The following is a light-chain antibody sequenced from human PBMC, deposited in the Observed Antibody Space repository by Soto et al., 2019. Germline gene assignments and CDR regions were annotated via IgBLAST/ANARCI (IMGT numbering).Light chain of an antibody. CDR3: AAWDDSLSGPV. Sequence: QSVLTQSPSASGTPGQRVTVSCSGSSSHIGTNYVYWYQQLPGTAPKVLIYSTDKRPSGVPDRFSGSKSGTSASLAISGLRSEDEADYYCAAWDDSLSGPVFGGGTKLTVL. V-gene: IGLV1-47*01. J-gene: IGLJ2*01. CDR2: STD. CDR1: SSHIGTNY.